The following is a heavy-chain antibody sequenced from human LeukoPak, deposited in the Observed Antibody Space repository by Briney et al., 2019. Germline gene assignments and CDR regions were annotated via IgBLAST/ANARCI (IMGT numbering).Heavy chain of an antibody. Sequence: GEPLKISCKGSGYRFTSFWIGWVRQMPGEGLEWLGIIYPGNSDTKSSPSFKGQDTISADKSISTAYLQWSNLKASDTDMDYCARRPVGRLEYCDSSGLPARGMAFDIWGQGTMVTVSS. CDR3: ARRPVGRLEYCDSSGLPARGMAFDI. CDR2: IYPGNSDT. J-gene: IGHJ3*02. D-gene: IGHD3-22*01. V-gene: IGHV5-51*01. CDR1: GYRFTSFW.